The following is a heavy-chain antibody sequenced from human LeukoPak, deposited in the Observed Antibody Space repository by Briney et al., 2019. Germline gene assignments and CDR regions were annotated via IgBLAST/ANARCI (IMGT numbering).Heavy chain of an antibody. CDR2: IRSKAYGGTT. Sequence: GGSLRLSCTASGFTFGDYATSWFRQAPGKGLEWVGFIRSKAYGGTTEYAASVKGRFTISRDDSKSIAYLQMNSLKTEDTAVYYCTRGGVPAAIWGQGTLVTVSS. D-gene: IGHD2-2*01. J-gene: IGHJ4*02. CDR1: GFTFGDYA. V-gene: IGHV3-49*03. CDR3: TRGGVPAAI.